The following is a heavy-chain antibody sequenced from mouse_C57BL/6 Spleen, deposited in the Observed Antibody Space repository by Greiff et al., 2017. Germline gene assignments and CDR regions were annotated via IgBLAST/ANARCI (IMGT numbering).Heavy chain of an antibody. D-gene: IGHD2-4*01. CDR2: INPGSGGT. V-gene: IGHV1-54*01. J-gene: IGHJ2*01. CDR1: GYAFTNYL. Sequence: VQLQQSGAELVRPWTSVKVSCKASGYAFTNYLIEWVKQRPGQGLEWIGVINPGSGGTNYNEKFKGKATLTADKSSSTAYMQLSSLTSEDSAVYFCARCRALYDYDGRGFDYWGQGTTLTVSS. CDR3: ARCRALYDYDGRGFDY.